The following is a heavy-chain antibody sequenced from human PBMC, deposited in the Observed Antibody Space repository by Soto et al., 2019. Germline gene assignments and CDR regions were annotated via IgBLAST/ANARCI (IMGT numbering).Heavy chain of an antibody. J-gene: IGHJ6*03. V-gene: IGHV4-59*01. CDR2: IYYSGST. CDR3: ARTPYGSGRRDYYYCYYMDV. D-gene: IGHD3-10*01. CDR1: GGSISSYY. Sequence: SETLCLTCTVSGGSISSYYWSWIRQPPGKGLEWIGYIYYSGSTNYNPSLRSRVTISVDTSKNQFSLKLSSVTAADTAVYYCARTPYGSGRRDYYYCYYMDVWGKGTTVTVSS.